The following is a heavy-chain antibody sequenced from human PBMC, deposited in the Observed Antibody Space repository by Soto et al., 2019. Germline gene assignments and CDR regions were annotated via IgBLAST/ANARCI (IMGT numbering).Heavy chain of an antibody. CDR2: IYYSGST. Sequence: SETLSLTCTVSGGSISSSSYYWGWIRQPPGKGLEWIGSIYYSGSTYYNPSLKSRVTISVDTSKNQFSLKLSCVTAADTAVYYCARRVTIFGVVIYMDVWGKGTTVTVSS. CDR1: GGSISSSSYY. V-gene: IGHV4-39*01. D-gene: IGHD3-3*01. CDR3: ARRVTIFGVVIYMDV. J-gene: IGHJ6*03.